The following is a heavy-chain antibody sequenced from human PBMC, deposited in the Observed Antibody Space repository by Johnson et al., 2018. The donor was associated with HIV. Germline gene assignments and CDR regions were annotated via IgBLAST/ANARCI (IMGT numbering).Heavy chain of an antibody. V-gene: IGHV3-30*14. CDR3: ARDPSRSPGAFDI. J-gene: IGHJ3*02. Sequence: QMLLVESGGGVVQPGRSLRLSCAASGFTFSSYAMHWVRQAPGKGLEWVAVISYDGSNKYYADSVKGRFTISRDNSNNTLYLQMNSLRVEDTAVYYCARDPSRSPGAFDIWGQGTMVTVSS. CDR1: GFTFSSYA. CDR2: ISYDGSNK.